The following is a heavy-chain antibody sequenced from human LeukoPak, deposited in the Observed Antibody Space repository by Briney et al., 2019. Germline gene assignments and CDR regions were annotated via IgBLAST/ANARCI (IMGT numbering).Heavy chain of an antibody. D-gene: IGHD4-17*01. CDR3: ARDLVTVTKGFDI. V-gene: IGHV4-34*01. J-gene: IGHJ3*02. Sequence: SETLSLTCAVYGGSFSGYYWSWFRQPPGKGLEWIGEINHSGSTNYNPSLKSRVTISVDTSKNQFSLKLSSVTAADTAVYYCARDLVTVTKGFDIWGQGTMVSVSS. CDR2: INHSGST. CDR1: GGSFSGYY.